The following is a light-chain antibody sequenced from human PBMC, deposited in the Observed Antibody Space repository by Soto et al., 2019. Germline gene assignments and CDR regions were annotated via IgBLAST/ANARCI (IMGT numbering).Light chain of an antibody. CDR1: ISDIGGYNY. CDR3: SSYTSSSTLYV. CDR2: EVS. J-gene: IGLJ1*01. Sequence: QSVLTQPASVSGSPGQSITISCAGTISDIGGYNYVSWYQQHPDKDPKVMIYEVSNRPSGVSNRFSGSKSGNTASLTISGLQAEDEADYYCSSYTSSSTLYVFGRGTKVTVL. V-gene: IGLV2-14*01.